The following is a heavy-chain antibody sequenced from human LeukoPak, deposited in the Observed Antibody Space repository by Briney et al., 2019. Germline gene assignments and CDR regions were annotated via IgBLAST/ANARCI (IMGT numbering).Heavy chain of an antibody. CDR3: ARGGSSGWYGDY. CDR1: GFTVSSNY. J-gene: IGHJ4*02. V-gene: IGHV3-21*01. Sequence: GGSLRLSCAASGFTVSSNYMSWVRQAPGKGLEWVSSVSSSSSYIYYADSVKGRFTISRDNAKNSLYLQMSSLRAEDTAVYYCARGGSSGWYGDYWGQGTLVTVSS. CDR2: VSSSSSYI. D-gene: IGHD6-19*01.